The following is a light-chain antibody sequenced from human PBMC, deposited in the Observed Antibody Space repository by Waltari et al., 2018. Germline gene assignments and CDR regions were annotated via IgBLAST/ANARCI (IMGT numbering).Light chain of an antibody. J-gene: IGLJ2*01. CDR1: QLGDKY. CDR2: NDG. V-gene: IGLV3-1*01. CDR3: QAWDNNSVF. Sequence: SYDLTQPPSVSVSPGQTASIPCPGDQLGDKYTSWYHQKAGQPPVLVIYNDGERPSEIPERFSGSNSGNTATLTISGAQAMDEAVYFCQAWDNNSVFFGGGTKLTVL.